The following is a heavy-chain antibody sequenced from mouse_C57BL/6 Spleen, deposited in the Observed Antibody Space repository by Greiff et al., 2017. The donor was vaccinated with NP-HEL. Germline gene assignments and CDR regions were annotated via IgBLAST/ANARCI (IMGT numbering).Heavy chain of an antibody. D-gene: IGHD2-3*01. CDR1: GFTFSSYA. J-gene: IGHJ2*01. Sequence: EVNVVESGGGLVKPGGSLKLSCAASGFTFSSYAMSWVRQTPEKRLEWVATISDGGSYTYYPDNVKGRFTISRDNAKNNLYLQMSHLKSEDTAMYYCARGGWSDLYFDYWGQGTTLTVSS. CDR2: ISDGGSYT. CDR3: ARGGWSDLYFDY. V-gene: IGHV5-4*03.